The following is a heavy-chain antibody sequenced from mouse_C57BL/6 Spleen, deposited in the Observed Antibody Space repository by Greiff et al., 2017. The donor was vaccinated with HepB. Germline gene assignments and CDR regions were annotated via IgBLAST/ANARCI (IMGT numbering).Heavy chain of an antibody. D-gene: IGHD1-1*01. V-gene: IGHV1-55*01. CDR3: AREGVTVGAMDY. CDR1: GYTFTSYW. CDR2: IYPGSGST. J-gene: IGHJ4*01. Sequence: QVQLQQPGAELVKPGASVKMSCKASGYTFTSYWITWVKQRPGQGLEWIGDIYPGSGSTNYNEKFKSKATLTVDTSSSTAYMQLISLTSEDSAVYYCAREGVTVGAMDYWGQGTSVTVSS.